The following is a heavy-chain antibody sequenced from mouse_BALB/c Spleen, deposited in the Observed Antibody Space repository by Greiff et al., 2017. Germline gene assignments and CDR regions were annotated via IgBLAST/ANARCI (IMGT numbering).Heavy chain of an antibody. Sequence: EVHLVESGGGLVQPGGSLKLSCAASGFTFSDYGMAWVRQTPGKGPEWVAFISNFAYTIYYADTVTGRFTISRENAKNTLYLEMSSLRSEDTAMYYCARDRGNHYAMDYWGQGTSVTVSA. D-gene: IGHD2-1*01. V-gene: IGHV5-15*02. CDR1: GFTFSDYG. CDR3: ARDRGNHYAMDY. J-gene: IGHJ4*01. CDR2: ISNFAYTI.